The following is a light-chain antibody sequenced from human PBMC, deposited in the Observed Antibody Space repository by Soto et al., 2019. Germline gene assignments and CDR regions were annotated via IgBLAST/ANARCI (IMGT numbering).Light chain of an antibody. CDR3: QQYGSSPRT. CDR1: QSVSSSH. J-gene: IGKJ1*01. Sequence: EIVLTQSPGTLSLSPGERATLSCRASQSVSSSHLAWYQQKPGQAPRLLISGASSRATGIPDRFTGSGSGTVFTLTISRLEPEDFAVYYCQQYGSSPRTFGQGTKVEIK. V-gene: IGKV3-20*01. CDR2: GAS.